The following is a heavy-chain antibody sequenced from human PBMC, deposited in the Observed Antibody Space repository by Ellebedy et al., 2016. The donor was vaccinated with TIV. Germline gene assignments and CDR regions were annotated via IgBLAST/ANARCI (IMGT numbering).Heavy chain of an antibody. Sequence: GESLKISXAASGLTFSSYAMSWVRQAPGKGLEWVSLINSGGSTYYADSVKGRFTISRDNSKNTLDLQMNSLRAEDTAVYYCARGIYGSSDIWGQGTMVTVSS. CDR3: ARGIYGSSDI. CDR2: INSGGST. V-gene: IGHV3-23*01. CDR1: GLTFSSYA. D-gene: IGHD6-6*01. J-gene: IGHJ3*02.